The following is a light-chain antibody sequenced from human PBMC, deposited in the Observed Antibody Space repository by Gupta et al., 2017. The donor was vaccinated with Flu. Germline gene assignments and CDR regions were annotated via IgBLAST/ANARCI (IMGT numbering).Light chain of an antibody. CDR3: QQCYITPLT. Sequence: IQITQSPSSVSASVGDRVTITCRASQRISNFLNWYQQKPGKAPKLLIHSASTLESGVPSRFSGSGSGTEFTLTISNLQPEDFATYYCQQCYITPLTFGGGTKVEIK. CDR1: QRISNF. V-gene: IGKV1-39*01. J-gene: IGKJ4*01. CDR2: SAS.